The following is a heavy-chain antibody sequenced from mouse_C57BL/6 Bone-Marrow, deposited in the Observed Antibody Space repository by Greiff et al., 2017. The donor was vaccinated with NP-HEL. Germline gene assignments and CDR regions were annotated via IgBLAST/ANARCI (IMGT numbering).Heavy chain of an antibody. J-gene: IGHJ3*01. V-gene: IGHV1-64*01. CDR3: SRGVYDYAWFAY. CDR2: IHPNSGST. D-gene: IGHD2-4*01. CDR1: GYTFTSYW. Sequence: QVQLQQPGAELVKPGASVKLSCKASGYTFTSYWMHWVKQRPGQGLEWIGMIHPNSGSTNYNEKFKSKATLTVDKSSSTAYMQLSSLTSEDSAVYYCSRGVYDYAWFAYWCQGTLVTVSA.